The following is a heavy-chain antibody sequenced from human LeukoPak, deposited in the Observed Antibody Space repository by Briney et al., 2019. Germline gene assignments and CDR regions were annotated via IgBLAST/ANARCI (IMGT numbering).Heavy chain of an antibody. V-gene: IGHV3-23*01. J-gene: IGHJ4*02. CDR2: IGSGT. CDR3: AKVLAYYFDY. Sequence: PGGSLRLSCGASGFTFSSYAMSWVRRAPGKGLEWVSAIGSGTYYADSVKGRFTISRDNSKNTLYLQMNSLRAEDTAVYYCAKVLAYYFDYWGQGTLVTVSS. CDR1: GFTFSSYA.